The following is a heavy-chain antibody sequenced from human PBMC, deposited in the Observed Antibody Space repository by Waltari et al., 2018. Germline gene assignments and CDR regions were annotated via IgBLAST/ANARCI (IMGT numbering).Heavy chain of an antibody. CDR3: ASAYCGGDCSPYYYYYYMDV. CDR1: GGPFSSYA. J-gene: IGHJ6*03. Sequence: QVQLVQSGAEVKKPGSSVKVSCKASGGPFSSYAISWVRQAPGQGLEWMGGIIPIFGTANYAQKFQGRVTITADKSTSTAYMELSSLRSEDTAVYYCASAYCGGDCSPYYYYYYMDVWGKGTTVTVSS. V-gene: IGHV1-69*14. CDR2: IIPIFGTA. D-gene: IGHD2-21*01.